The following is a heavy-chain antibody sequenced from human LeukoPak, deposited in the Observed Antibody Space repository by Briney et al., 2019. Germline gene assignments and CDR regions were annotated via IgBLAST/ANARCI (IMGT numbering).Heavy chain of an antibody. V-gene: IGHV3-11*01. CDR3: ARDEGITMIGRFDP. Sequence: PGGSLRLSCAASGFTFGDYYMSWMRQAPGKGLEWASYISSNGRSIYYAHSVKGRFTISRDNAKNSLYLQMNSLRAEDTAGYYCARDEGITMIGRFDPWGQGTLVTVSS. CDR1: GFTFGDYY. J-gene: IGHJ5*02. D-gene: IGHD3-22*01. CDR2: ISSNGRSI.